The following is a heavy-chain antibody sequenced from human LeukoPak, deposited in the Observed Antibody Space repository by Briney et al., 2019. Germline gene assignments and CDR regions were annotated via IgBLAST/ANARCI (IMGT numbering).Heavy chain of an antibody. CDR3: ASLVWFGEFNWFDP. J-gene: IGHJ5*02. D-gene: IGHD3-10*01. V-gene: IGHV4-59*01. CDR1: GGSISSYY. Sequence: PSETLSLTCTVSGGSISSYYWSWIRQPPGKGLEWIGYIYYSGSTNYNPSLKSRVTISVDTSKNQFSLKLSSVTAADTAVYYCASLVWFGEFNWFDPWGQGILVTVSS. CDR2: IYYSGST.